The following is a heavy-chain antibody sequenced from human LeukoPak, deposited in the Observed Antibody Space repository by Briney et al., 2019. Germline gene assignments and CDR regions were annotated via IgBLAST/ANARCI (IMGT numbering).Heavy chain of an antibody. CDR3: ARTLMVRGVYGIA. Sequence: PSETLSLTCNVSGASISPHFGSWIRQPAGKGLEWVGYVYYSVIATYNPSLKSRATISVDMSKNPVSLRLTSVTAGATAVYYCARTLMVRGVYGIAWGQGTLVTVSS. CDR1: GASISPHF. J-gene: IGHJ5*02. D-gene: IGHD3-10*01. V-gene: IGHV4-59*11. CDR2: VYYSVIA.